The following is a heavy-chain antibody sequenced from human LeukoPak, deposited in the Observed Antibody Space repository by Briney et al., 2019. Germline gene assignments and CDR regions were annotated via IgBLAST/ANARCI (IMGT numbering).Heavy chain of an antibody. V-gene: IGHV4-59*01. J-gene: IGHJ4*02. CDR1: GGSISSYY. CDR3: AKGDFWSGYLFDY. Sequence: SETLSLTCTVSGGSISSYYWSWIRQPPGKGLEWIGYIYYSGSTNYNPSLKSRVTISVDTSKNQFSLKLSSVTAADTAVYYCAKGDFWSGYLFDYWGQRTLVTVSS. CDR2: IYYSGST. D-gene: IGHD3-3*01.